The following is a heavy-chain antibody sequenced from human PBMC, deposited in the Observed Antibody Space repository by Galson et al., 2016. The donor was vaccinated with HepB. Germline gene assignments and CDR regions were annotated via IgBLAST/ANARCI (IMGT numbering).Heavy chain of an antibody. CDR3: ARLRHSAYYFDY. CDR1: GGSFSGYY. V-gene: IGHV4-34*12. CDR2: ILHRGST. Sequence: ETLSLTCVVYGGSFSGYYWSWIRQSPGKGLEWIANILHRGSTYYNPSLKSRVTISVDTSKNQFSLKLNSVTAADTSVYFCARLRHSAYYFDYWGQGALVTVSS. J-gene: IGHJ4*02. D-gene: IGHD3-22*01.